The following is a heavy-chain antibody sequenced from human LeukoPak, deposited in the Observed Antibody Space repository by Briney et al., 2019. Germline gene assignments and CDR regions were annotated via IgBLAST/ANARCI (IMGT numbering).Heavy chain of an antibody. Sequence: PSETPSLTCTVSGGSISSGGYYWSWIRQHPGKGLEWIGYIYYSGSTYYNPSLKSRVTISVDTSKNQFSLKLSSVTAADTAVYYCAADYGGNFGSAYWGQGTLVTVSS. CDR3: AADYGGNFGSAY. CDR1: GGSISSGGYY. V-gene: IGHV4-31*03. CDR2: IYYSGST. D-gene: IGHD4-23*01. J-gene: IGHJ4*02.